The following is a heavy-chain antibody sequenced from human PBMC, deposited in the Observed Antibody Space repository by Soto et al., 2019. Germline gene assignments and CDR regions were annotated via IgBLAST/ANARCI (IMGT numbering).Heavy chain of an antibody. CDR2: TIPLFGTA. CDR1: GGTFSSYA. D-gene: IGHD2-8*01. Sequence: GASVKVSCKASGGTFSSYAISWVRQAPGQGLEWMGGTIPLFGTANYAQKFQGRVTITADESTSTAYMELSSLRSEDTAVYYCARSGGCTNGVCYRRAKLDYYYYYGMDVWGQGTTVTVSS. J-gene: IGHJ6*02. CDR3: ARSGGCTNGVCYRRAKLDYYYYYGMDV. V-gene: IGHV1-69*13.